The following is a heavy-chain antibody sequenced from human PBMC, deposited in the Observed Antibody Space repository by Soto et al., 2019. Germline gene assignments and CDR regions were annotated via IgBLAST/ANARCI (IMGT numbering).Heavy chain of an antibody. Sequence: QVQLVQSGAGLKKPGSSVKVSCKASGDTFSGYPINWVRQAPGEGLEWMGRIILVFGTTNDAQRFEGRVTFTADESTNTASIELRGLLSEDTAGYYCARDGGFGELKYWGPGTLVTVSS. V-gene: IGHV1-69*18. CDR2: IILVFGTT. CDR3: ARDGGFGELKY. J-gene: IGHJ4*02. D-gene: IGHD3-10*01. CDR1: GDTFSGYP.